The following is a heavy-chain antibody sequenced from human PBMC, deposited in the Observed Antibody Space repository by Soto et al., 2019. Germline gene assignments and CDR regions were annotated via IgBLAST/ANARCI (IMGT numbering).Heavy chain of an antibody. D-gene: IGHD5-18*01. Sequence: GGSLRLSCAASGFTFSSYAMHWVRQAPGKGLEWVAVISYDGSNKYYADSVKGRFTISRDNTKNTLYLQMNSLRAEDTAVYYCARDGVQLSGMDVWGQGTTVTVSS. J-gene: IGHJ6*02. CDR2: ISYDGSNK. CDR3: ARDGVQLSGMDV. CDR1: GFTFSSYA. V-gene: IGHV3-30-3*01.